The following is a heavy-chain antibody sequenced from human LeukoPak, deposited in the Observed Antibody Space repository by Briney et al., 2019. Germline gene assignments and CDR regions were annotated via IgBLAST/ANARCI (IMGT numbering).Heavy chain of an antibody. CDR2: ISSGGHIT. D-gene: IGHD1-26*01. CDR1: GFTFSSCA. Sequence: PGVSLRLSCAASGFTFSSCAMTWVRQAPGKGLEWVSAISSGGHITNYADSVKGRFTISRDNSKNTVHLQLNSLRDEDTAVYYCAKVQGDLGAPYSFDSWGQGTLVTVSS. CDR3: AKVQGDLGAPYSFDS. V-gene: IGHV3-23*01. J-gene: IGHJ4*02.